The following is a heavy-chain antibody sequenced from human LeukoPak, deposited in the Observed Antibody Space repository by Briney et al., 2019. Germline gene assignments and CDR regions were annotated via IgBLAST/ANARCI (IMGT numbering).Heavy chain of an antibody. V-gene: IGHV3-23*01. CDR2: IGGSTGRT. Sequence: GGSLRLSCAASGFRFDNYAMSWVRQAPGKGLEWVSAIGGSTGRTYYADSVKGRFTISRDNSKNTLYLQMNSLRAEDTAVYYCAKQRRSKWLVEYWGQGTLVTVSS. CDR3: AKQRRSKWLVEY. CDR1: GFRFDNYA. J-gene: IGHJ4*02. D-gene: IGHD6-19*01.